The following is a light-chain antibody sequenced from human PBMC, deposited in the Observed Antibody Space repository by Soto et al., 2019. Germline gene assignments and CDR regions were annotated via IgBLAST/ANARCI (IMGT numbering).Light chain of an antibody. CDR2: DTS. Sequence: IVLTQSPGTLSLSPGERATLSCRTSQSVSNTYVAWYQQKPGQAPRLLIYDTSSRVTGIPDRFSGSGSGTDFTLTISRLEPEDFAVFYCQQYGTSEITFGQGTRLEI. CDR1: QSVSNTY. V-gene: IGKV3-20*01. CDR3: QQYGTSEIT. J-gene: IGKJ5*01.